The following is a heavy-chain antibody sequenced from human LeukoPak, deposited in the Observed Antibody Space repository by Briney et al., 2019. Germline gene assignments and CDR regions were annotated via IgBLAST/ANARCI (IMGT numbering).Heavy chain of an antibody. CDR2: IYSGGST. CDR3: AGTKYSSGWYAGY. CDR1: GFTVSSNY. V-gene: IGHV3-53*01. D-gene: IGHD6-19*01. J-gene: IGHJ4*02. Sequence: GGSLRLSCVASGFTVSSNYMSWVRQAPGKGLEWVSVIYSGGSTYYADSVKGRFTISRDNSKNTLYLQMKSLRAEDTAVYYCAGTKYSSGWYAGYWGQGTLVTVPS.